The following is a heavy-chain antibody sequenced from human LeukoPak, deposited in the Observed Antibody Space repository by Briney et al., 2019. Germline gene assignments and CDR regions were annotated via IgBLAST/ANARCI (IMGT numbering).Heavy chain of an antibody. CDR1: GGSIRSSY. CDR3: ARRVWATSISRDAFDI. J-gene: IGHJ3*02. CDR2: IHYSGST. Sequence: PSETLSLMCTVSGGSIRSSYWSWIRQPPGKGLEWIGHIHYSGSTNYNPSLKSRVVISVDTSKNQFSLKLSSVTAADTAVFYCARRVWATSISRDAFDIWGQGTMVTVSS. V-gene: IGHV4-59*01. D-gene: IGHD1-26*01.